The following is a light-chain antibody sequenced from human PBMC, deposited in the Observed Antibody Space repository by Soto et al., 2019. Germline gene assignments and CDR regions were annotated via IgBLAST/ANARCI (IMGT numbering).Light chain of an antibody. CDR2: AAS. V-gene: IGKV1-39*01. J-gene: IGKJ3*01. CDR3: QQSFSALT. CDR1: QRISSV. Sequence: IQMTQSPSSLSASVGDRVNITCRAGQRISSVLNWYQQKPGKAPKLLIYAASSLQTGVPSRFSGRGSGTDVTLTITNLQPEDFATYYCQQSFSALTFGPGTTVDV.